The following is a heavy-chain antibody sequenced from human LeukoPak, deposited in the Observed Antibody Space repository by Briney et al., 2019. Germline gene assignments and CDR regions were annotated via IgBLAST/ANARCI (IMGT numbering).Heavy chain of an antibody. CDR1: GGSISSYY. D-gene: IGHD3-10*01. V-gene: IGHV4-4*07. CDR3: AGDSGDGSGSYYNPVWFDP. CDR2: IYTSGST. J-gene: IGHJ5*02. Sequence: SETLSLTCTVSGGSISSYYWSWIRQPAGKGLEWIGRIYTSGSTNYNPSLKSRVTMSVDTSKNQFSLKLSSVTAADTAVYYCAGDSGDGSGSYYNPVWFDPWGQGTLVTVSS.